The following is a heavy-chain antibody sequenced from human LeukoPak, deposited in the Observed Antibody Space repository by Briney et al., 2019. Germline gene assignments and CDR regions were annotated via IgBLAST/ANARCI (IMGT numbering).Heavy chain of an antibody. Sequence: GESLKISCKGSRYSFTSYWIGWVRQMPGKGLEWMGTIDPTDSYTYYSPSFQGHVTISADKSITTTYLQWSSLKASDSAMYYCARRGYSHAYGFDSWGQGTLVTLSS. V-gene: IGHV5-10-1*01. D-gene: IGHD5-18*01. CDR1: RYSFTSYW. CDR2: IDPTDSYT. CDR3: ARRGYSHAYGFDS. J-gene: IGHJ4*02.